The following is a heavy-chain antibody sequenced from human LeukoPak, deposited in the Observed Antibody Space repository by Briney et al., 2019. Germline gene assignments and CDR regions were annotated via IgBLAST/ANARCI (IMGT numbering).Heavy chain of an antibody. CDR1: GYTFTGYY. V-gene: IGHV1-2*04. J-gene: IGHJ6*02. CDR2: INPNSGGT. Sequence: GASVKVSCKASGYTFTGYYMHWVRQAPGQGLEWMGWINPNSGGTNYAQKFQGWVTMTRDTSISTAYMELSRLRSDDTAVYYCARARIYGDYYYYGMDVWGQGTTVTVSS. D-gene: IGHD4-17*01. CDR3: ARARIYGDYYYYGMDV.